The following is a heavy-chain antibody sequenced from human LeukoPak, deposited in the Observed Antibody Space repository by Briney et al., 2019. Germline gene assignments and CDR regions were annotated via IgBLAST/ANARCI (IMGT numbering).Heavy chain of an antibody. Sequence: SVKVSCKASGGTFSSYAISWVRQAPGQGLEWMGGIIPIFGTANYAQKFRGRVTITADESTSTAYMELSSLRSEDTAVYYCHVDYGDYEGFDYWGQGTLVTVSS. V-gene: IGHV1-69*13. CDR1: GGTFSSYA. J-gene: IGHJ4*02. CDR2: IIPIFGTA. D-gene: IGHD4-17*01. CDR3: HVDYGDYEGFDY.